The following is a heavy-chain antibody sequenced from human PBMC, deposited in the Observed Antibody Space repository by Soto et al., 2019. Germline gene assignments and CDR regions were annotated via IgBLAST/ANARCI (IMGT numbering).Heavy chain of an antibody. CDR2: INTDGSTI. Sequence: PGGSLRISCAASGFTFSSLWMHWVRQVPGKGLVWVSRINTDGSTITYADSVKGRFTSSRDNAKNTPYLQMNSLRAEDTAVYYCAKDLVPQWLAPGFNYFDYWGRGTLVTVSS. CDR3: AKDLVPQWLAPGFNYFDY. J-gene: IGHJ4*02. CDR1: GFTFSSLW. V-gene: IGHV3-74*01. D-gene: IGHD6-19*01.